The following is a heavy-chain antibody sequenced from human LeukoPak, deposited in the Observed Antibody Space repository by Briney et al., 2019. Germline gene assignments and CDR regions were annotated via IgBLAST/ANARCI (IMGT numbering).Heavy chain of an antibody. J-gene: IGHJ4*02. CDR2: IYYSGST. D-gene: IGHD6-13*01. CDR1: GGSISSSSYQ. V-gene: IGHV4-39*01. CDR3: ARQSIPAAGTFDY. Sequence: PSETLSLTRTVSGGSISSSSYQWGWIRQPPGKGLEWIGSIYYSGSTYYNPSLKSRVTISVDTSKNQFSLRLSSVTAADTAVYYCARQSIPAAGTFDYWGQGTLVTVSS.